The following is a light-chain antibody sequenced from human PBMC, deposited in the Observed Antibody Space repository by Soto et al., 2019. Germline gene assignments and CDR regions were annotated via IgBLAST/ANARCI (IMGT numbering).Light chain of an antibody. Sequence: QSGLTHPASVSGSPGQSITISCTGTSSDVGGYNYVSWYQQHPGKAPKLMIYEVSNRPSGVSNRFSGSKSGNTASLTISGLQAEDEADYYCSSYTSSSTYVFGTGTKV. V-gene: IGLV2-14*01. CDR1: SSDVGGYNY. J-gene: IGLJ1*01. CDR3: SSYTSSSTYV. CDR2: EVS.